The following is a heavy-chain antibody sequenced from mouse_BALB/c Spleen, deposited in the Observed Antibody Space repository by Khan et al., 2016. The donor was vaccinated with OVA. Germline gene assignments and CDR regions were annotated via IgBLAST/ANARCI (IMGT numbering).Heavy chain of an antibody. J-gene: IGHJ2*01. D-gene: IGHD1-1*01. Sequence: EVKLLESGPGLVKTSQSLSLTCTVTGYSITSDYAWNWIRQFPGNKLEWMGYISYSGNTKYNPSLKSRISITRDTSENQFFLQLNSVTIEDTATYYCARIYGGDFDYWGQGTTLTVSS. CDR2: ISYSGNT. CDR3: ARIYGGDFDY. V-gene: IGHV3-2*02. CDR1: GYSITSDYA.